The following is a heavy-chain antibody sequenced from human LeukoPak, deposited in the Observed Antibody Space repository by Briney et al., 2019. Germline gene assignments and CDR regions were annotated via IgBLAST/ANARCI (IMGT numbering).Heavy chain of an antibody. CDR2: ISGSGGST. J-gene: IGHJ4*02. Sequence: GWSLRLSCAASGFTFSSYAMSWVRQAPGKGLVRVSAISGSGGSTYYADSVKGRFTLSRDDSRNTVFLQLNNLRVEDTAIYYCARASWVSDPDAVRWGQGTQVTVSS. CDR3: ARASWVSDPDAVR. D-gene: IGHD3-10*01. CDR1: GFTFSSYA. V-gene: IGHV3-23*01.